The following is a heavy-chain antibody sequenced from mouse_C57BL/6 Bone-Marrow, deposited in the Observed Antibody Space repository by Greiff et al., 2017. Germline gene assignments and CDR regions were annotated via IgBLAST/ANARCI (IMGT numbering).Heavy chain of an antibody. CDR1: GFNIKNYY. CDR2: IDPEDGET. J-gene: IGHJ4*01. V-gene: IGHV14-2*01. CDR3: ANYYYGSSYDAMDY. D-gene: IGHD1-1*01. Sequence: EVQLQQSGAELVKPGASVKLSCTASGFNIKNYYMHWVKQRTEQGLEWIGRIDPEDGETKYAPKFPGKATITADTSSNTAYLQLSSLTSEDTAVYYCANYYYGSSYDAMDYWGQGTSVTVSS.